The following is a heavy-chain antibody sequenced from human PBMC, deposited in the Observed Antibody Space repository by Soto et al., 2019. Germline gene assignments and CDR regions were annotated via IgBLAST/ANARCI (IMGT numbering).Heavy chain of an antibody. V-gene: IGHV4-61*01. CDR2: IYYSGST. D-gene: IGHD3-3*01. CDR3: ARPYDFWSGSNNWFDP. Sequence: SETLCITCTFSVGSVSIGSYDWSGIRQPPGKGLEWIGYIYYSGSTNYNPSLKSRVTISVDASKNQFSLKLSSVTAADTAVDYCARPYDFWSGSNNWFDPWGQGTMVTVSS. J-gene: IGHJ5*02. CDR1: VGSVSIGSYD.